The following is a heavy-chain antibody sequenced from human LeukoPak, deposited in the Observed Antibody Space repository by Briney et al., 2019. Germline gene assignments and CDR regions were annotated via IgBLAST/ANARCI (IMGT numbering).Heavy chain of an antibody. D-gene: IGHD6-13*01. V-gene: IGHV3-21*01. CDR1: GFTFSSYS. CDR3: ARDFSIAAAGAFFDY. Sequence: PGGSLRLSCAASGFTFSSYSMNWVRQAPGKGLEWVSSISSSCSYIYYADSVKGRFTISRDNAKNSLYLQMNSLRAEDTAVYYCARDFSIAAAGAFFDYWGQGTLVTVSS. J-gene: IGHJ4*02. CDR2: ISSSCSYI.